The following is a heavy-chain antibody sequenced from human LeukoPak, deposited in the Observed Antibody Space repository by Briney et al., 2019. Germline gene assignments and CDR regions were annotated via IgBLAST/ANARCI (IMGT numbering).Heavy chain of an antibody. CDR3: ARWGQGWGDGPEGPTTMVNALDY. Sequence: PSETLSLTCTVSGGSISSYYWSWIRQPPGKRLEWIGYFYFRGSTNYNPSLKSRVTMSVDTSKNQFFLKLSSVIAADTAVYYCARWGQGWGDGPEGPTTMVNALDYWGHGTLVTVSS. D-gene: IGHD3-10*01. CDR1: GGSISSYY. CDR2: FYFRGST. J-gene: IGHJ4*01. V-gene: IGHV4-59*01.